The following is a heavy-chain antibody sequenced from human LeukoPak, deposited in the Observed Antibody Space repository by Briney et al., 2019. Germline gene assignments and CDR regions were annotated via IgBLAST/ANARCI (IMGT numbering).Heavy chain of an antibody. V-gene: IGHV4-59*11. D-gene: IGHD5-24*01. CDR3: AREGRDGYGTRYFDL. Sequence: SETLSLTCTVSGASISSHYWSWIRQPPGKGLEWIGYVYHSGTTNYNPSLKSRVAISVDTSKNQFSLKLSSVTAGDTAVYYCAREGRDGYGTRYFDLWGRGTLVTVSS. CDR2: VYHSGTT. J-gene: IGHJ2*01. CDR1: GASISSHY.